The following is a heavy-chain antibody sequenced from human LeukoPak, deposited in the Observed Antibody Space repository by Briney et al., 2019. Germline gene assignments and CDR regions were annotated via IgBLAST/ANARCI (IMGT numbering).Heavy chain of an antibody. CDR1: GGXISSYY. CDR2: IYYSGST. V-gene: IGHV4-59*08. CDR3: ARVDPDSSSTLEVFDY. D-gene: IGHD6-6*01. Sequence: PSETLSLTCTVSGGXISSYYCSWIRQPPGKGLEWIGYIYYSGSTNYNPSLKSRVTISLDTSKNQFSLKLSSVTAADTAVYYCARVDPDSSSTLEVFDYWGQGTLVTVSS. J-gene: IGHJ4*02.